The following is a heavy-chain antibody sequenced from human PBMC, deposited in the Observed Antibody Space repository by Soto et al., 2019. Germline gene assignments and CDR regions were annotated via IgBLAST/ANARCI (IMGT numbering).Heavy chain of an antibody. J-gene: IGHJ5*02. Sequence: SETLSLTCTVSGGSINSGDYSWSWIRQPPGKGLEWIGYIYYSGSTYYSPSLKSRVTMSVDTSKNQLSLNLSSVTAADTAVYYCAREIITSPNWFDPWGQGTLVTVSS. CDR2: IYYSGST. CDR3: AREIITSPNWFDP. CDR1: GGSINSGDYS. V-gene: IGHV4-30-4*01. D-gene: IGHD2-2*01.